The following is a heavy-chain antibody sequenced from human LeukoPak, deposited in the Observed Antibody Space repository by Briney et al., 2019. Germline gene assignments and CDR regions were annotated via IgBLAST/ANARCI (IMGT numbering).Heavy chain of an antibody. CDR1: GFTFDDYA. CDR2: ISWNSGSI. V-gene: IGHV3-9*01. J-gene: IGHJ6*02. CDR3: AKGVNYDFWRVNYYYYGMDV. D-gene: IGHD3-3*01. Sequence: GRSLRLSCAASGFTFDDYAMHWVRQAPGKGLEWVSGISWNSGSIGYADSVKGRFTISRDNAKNSLYLQMNSLRAEDTALYYCAKGVNYDFWRVNYYYYGMDVWGQGTTVTVSS.